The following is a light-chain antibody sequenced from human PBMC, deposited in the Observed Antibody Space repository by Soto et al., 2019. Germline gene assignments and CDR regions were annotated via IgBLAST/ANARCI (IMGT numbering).Light chain of an antibody. J-gene: IGKJ2*01. CDR1: QSVSSSY. CDR3: QQYDSSPLYA. CDR2: AAS. Sequence: EIVLTQSPGTLSLSPGERATLSCRASQSVSSSYFAWYQQTPGPAPRLIIYAASSRDSGIPDRFSGSGSGTDFTLTISRLQPEDFAVYHCQQYDSSPLYAFAQGTRLEI. V-gene: IGKV3-20*01.